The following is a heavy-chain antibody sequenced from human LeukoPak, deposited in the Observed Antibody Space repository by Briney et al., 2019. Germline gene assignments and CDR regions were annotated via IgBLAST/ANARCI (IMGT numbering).Heavy chain of an antibody. CDR3: AKPHDSGWWMFDY. D-gene: IGHD6-13*01. CDR1: GFTFSSYS. J-gene: IGHJ4*02. CDR2: ISSSSSTI. V-gene: IGHV3-48*01. Sequence: GGSLRLSCAASGFTFSSYSMNWVRQAPGKGLEWVSYISSSSSTIYYADSVKGRFTISRDNAKNSLYLQMNSLRAEDTAIYYCAKPHDSGWWMFDYWGQGTLVIVSS.